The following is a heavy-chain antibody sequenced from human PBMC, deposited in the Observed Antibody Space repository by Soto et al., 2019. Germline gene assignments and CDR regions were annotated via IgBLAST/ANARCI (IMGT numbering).Heavy chain of an antibody. V-gene: IGHV4-59*08. CDR3: ASVTTSDFWSGYYLAYGMDV. D-gene: IGHD3-3*01. J-gene: IGHJ6*02. CDR2: FYYTGIT. Sequence: SETLSLTCTVSGGSISNYYWSWIRQPPGKGLEWIGYFYYTGITNYNPSLKSRISMSVDTSKNQFSLKLSSVTAADTAVYYCASVTTSDFWSGYYLAYGMDVWGQGTTVTVSS. CDR1: GGSISNYY.